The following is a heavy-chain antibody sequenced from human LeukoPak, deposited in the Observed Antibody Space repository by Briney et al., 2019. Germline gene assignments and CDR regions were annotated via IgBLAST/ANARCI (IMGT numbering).Heavy chain of an antibody. Sequence: GGSLRLSCVASGFTFNSYAMSWVRQAPGKGLEWVSAISGSGGSTYCADYVKGRFTISRDNSKSTLYLQMNSLGAEDTALYYCAKDNGYCTSTSCFLEYWGQGTLVTVSS. V-gene: IGHV3-23*01. J-gene: IGHJ4*02. CDR1: GFTFNSYA. D-gene: IGHD2-2*03. CDR2: ISGSGGST. CDR3: AKDNGYCTSTSCFLEY.